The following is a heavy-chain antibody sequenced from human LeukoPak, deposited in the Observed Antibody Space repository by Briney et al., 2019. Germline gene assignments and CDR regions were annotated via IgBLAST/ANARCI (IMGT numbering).Heavy chain of an antibody. CDR3: ARASLAYCGGDCYSPNWFDP. J-gene: IGHJ5*02. CDR1: GFTXSSYG. Sequence: SLRLSCAASGFTXSSYGMHWVRQAPGKGLEWVAVIWYDGSNKYYADSVKGRFTISRDNSKNTLYLQMNSLRAEDTAVYYCARASLAYCGGDCYSPNWFDPWGQGTLVTVSS. CDR2: IWYDGSNK. D-gene: IGHD2-21*02. V-gene: IGHV3-33*01.